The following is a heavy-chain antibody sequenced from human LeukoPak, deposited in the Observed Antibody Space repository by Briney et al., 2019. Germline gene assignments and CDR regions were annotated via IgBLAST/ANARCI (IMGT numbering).Heavy chain of an antibody. CDR3: ARADMAVVPAFDY. J-gene: IGHJ4*02. CDR2: ISSSGSTI. D-gene: IGHD6-19*01. CDR1: GFTFRSYE. Sequence: QPGGSLRLSCAASGFTFRSYEMNWVRQAPGKGLEWVSYISSSGSTIYFADSVKGRFTISRDNAKSSLYLQMNSLRVEDTAVYYCARADMAVVPAFDYWGQGTPVTVSS. V-gene: IGHV3-48*03.